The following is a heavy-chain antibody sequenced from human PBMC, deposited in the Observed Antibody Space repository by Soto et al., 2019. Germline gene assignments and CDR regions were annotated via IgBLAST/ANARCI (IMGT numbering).Heavy chain of an antibody. CDR3: ARETTQTPTDMVLYAPHWFDP. CDR2: IYYSGST. Sequence: QVQLQESGPGLVKPSQTLSLTCTVSGGSISSGGYYWSWIRQHPGKGLEWIGYIYYSGSTYYNPSRKSRVTISVDTSKNQFSLKLCSVTAADTAVYYCARETTQTPTDMVLYAPHWFDPWGQGTLVTVSS. CDR1: GGSISSGGYY. V-gene: IGHV4-31*03. D-gene: IGHD5-18*01. J-gene: IGHJ5*02.